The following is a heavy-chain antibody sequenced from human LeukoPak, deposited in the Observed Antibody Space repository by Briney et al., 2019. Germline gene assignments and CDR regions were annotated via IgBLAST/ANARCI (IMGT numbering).Heavy chain of an antibody. CDR3: ARTYCSSTSCYRFDP. Sequence: ASVKVSCKASGYTFTSYGISWVRQAPGQGLEWMGWISAYNGNTNYAQKLQGRVTMPTDTSTNTAYMELRSLRSDDTAVYYCARTYCSSTSCYRFDPWGQGTLVTVSS. CDR1: GYTFTSYG. D-gene: IGHD2-2*01. J-gene: IGHJ5*02. V-gene: IGHV1-18*01. CDR2: ISAYNGNT.